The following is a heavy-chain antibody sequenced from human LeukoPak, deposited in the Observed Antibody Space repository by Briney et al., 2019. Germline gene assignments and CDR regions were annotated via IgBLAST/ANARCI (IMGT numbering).Heavy chain of an antibody. J-gene: IGHJ5*02. CDR2: MNPYSGNT. Sequence: ASVKVSCKASGYTFTGYYIHWVRQATGQGLEWMGWMNPYSGNTGYAQNFQGRITITRNTSISTAYMELSSLRSEDTAVYYCARTQQLVLRSPLDPWGQGTLVTVSS. D-gene: IGHD6-13*01. CDR1: GYTFTGYY. CDR3: ARTQQLVLRSPLDP. V-gene: IGHV1-8*03.